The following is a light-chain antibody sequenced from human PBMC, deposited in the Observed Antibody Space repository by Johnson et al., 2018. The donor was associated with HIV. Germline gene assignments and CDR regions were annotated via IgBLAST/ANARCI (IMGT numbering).Light chain of an antibody. CDR1: SSNIGNNY. CDR3: GPWDSSLSAHV. V-gene: IGLV1-51*01. J-gene: IGLJ1*01. Sequence: QSVLTQPPSVSAAPGQKVTISCSGSSSNIGNNYVSWYQQLPGTAPKLLIYDNNKRPSGIPDRFSGSKSGTSATLGITGLQTGDEADYYCGPWDSSLSAHVFGTGTKVTV. CDR2: DNN.